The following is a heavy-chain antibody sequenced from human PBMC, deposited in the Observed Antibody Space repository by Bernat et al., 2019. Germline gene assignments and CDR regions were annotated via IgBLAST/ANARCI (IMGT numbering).Heavy chain of an antibody. CDR3: ARGPPSVMS. D-gene: IGHD2-8*01. CDR2: IYSGGTT. Sequence: EVQLVESGGGLVQPGGSLRLSCAASGFSVSGNYMSWVRQAPGKGLEWVSVIYSGGTTNYADSVKGRFAISRDNSRNTLYLLMNSLTAGDTAMYFRARGPPSVMSWGQGTLVTVSS. J-gene: IGHJ4*02. V-gene: IGHV3-66*01. CDR1: GFSVSGNY.